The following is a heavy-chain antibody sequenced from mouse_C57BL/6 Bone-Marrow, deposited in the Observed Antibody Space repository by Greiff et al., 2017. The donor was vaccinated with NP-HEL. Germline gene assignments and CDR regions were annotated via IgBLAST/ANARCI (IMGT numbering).Heavy chain of an antibody. D-gene: IGHD1-1*01. V-gene: IGHV1-81*01. J-gene: IGHJ3*01. CDR1: GYTFTSYG. CDR2: IYPRSGNT. CDR3: AREGGSSRPWFAY. Sequence: VMLVESGAELARPGASVKLSCKASGYTFTSYGISWVKQRTGQGLEWIGEIYPRSGNTYYNEKFKGKATLTADKSSSTAYMELRSLTSEDSAVYFCAREGGSSRPWFAYWGQGTLVTVSA.